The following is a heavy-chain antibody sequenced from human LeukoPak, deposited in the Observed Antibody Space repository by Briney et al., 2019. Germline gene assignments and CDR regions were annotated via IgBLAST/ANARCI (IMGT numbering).Heavy chain of an antibody. D-gene: IGHD1-26*01. V-gene: IGHV1-8*01. CDR3: ARETVGATLYYYMDV. CDR2: MNPNSGNT. J-gene: IGHJ6*03. Sequence: GASVKASCKASGYTFTSYDIICVRRAPGPGLESIVWMNPNSGNTGYAQKFQGRVTMTRNTSISTAYMELSSLRSEDTAVYYCARETVGATLYYYMDVWGKGTTVTVSS. CDR1: GYTFTSYD.